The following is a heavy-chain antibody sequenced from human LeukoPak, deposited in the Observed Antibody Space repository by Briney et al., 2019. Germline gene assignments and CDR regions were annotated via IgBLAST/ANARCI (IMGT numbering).Heavy chain of an antibody. V-gene: IGHV4-59*12. J-gene: IGHJ6*02. Sequence: SETLSLTCTVSGDSIGTYYWSWIRQPPGKGLEWIGYIYYSGSATYNPSLKSGVTISVDTSKNQFSLKLRSVTAADTAVYYCARVRETMVRGVISYGMDVWGQGTTVTVPS. CDR3: ARVRETMVRGVISYGMDV. D-gene: IGHD3-10*01. CDR2: IYYSGSA. CDR1: GDSIGTYY.